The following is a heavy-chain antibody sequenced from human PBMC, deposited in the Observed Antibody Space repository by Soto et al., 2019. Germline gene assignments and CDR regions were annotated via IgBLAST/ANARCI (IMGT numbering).Heavy chain of an antibody. Sequence: PGGSLRLSCAASGFTFSDYYMSWIRQAPGKGLEWVSYISSSGSTIYYADSVKGRFTISRDNAKNSLYLQMNSLRAEDTAVYYCAREWGNSSTSCYDGYWGQGTLVTVSS. CDR3: AREWGNSSTSCYDGY. CDR2: ISSSGSTI. D-gene: IGHD2-2*01. V-gene: IGHV3-11*01. CDR1: GFTFSDYY. J-gene: IGHJ4*02.